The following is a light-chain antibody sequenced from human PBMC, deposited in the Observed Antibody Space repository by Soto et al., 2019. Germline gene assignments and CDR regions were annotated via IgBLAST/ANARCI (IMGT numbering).Light chain of an antibody. CDR3: QQSYSTPKNT. J-gene: IGKJ2*01. CDR2: AAS. Sequence: PSSLSASVGDRVTITCRASQSISSYLNWYQQKPGKAPKLLIYAASSLQGGVPSRFSGSGSGTDFTLTISSLQPEDFATYYCQQSYSTPKNTFGQGTKVDIK. CDR1: QSISSY. V-gene: IGKV1-39*01.